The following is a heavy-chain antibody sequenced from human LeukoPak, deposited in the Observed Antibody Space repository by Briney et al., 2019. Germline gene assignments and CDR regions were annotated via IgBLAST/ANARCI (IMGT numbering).Heavy chain of an antibody. CDR1: GLTFKSYA. CDR3: AKDLSNWNDVTSPDY. V-gene: IGHV3-23*01. Sequence: GGSLRLSCAASGLTFKSYAMSWVRQAPGKGLEWVSGISGSGGTTYYTDSVKGRFTISRDNSKNTLYLQMNSLRSEDTALYYCAKDLSNWNDVTSPDYWGQGTLVTVSS. D-gene: IGHD1-1*01. CDR2: ISGSGGTT. J-gene: IGHJ4*02.